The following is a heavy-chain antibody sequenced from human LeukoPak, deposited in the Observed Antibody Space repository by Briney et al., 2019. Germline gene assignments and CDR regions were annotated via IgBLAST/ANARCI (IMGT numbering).Heavy chain of an antibody. CDR2: IYTSGST. Sequence: SQTLSLTCTVSGGSISSGSYYWSWIRQPAGKGLEWIGRIYTSGSTNYNPSLKSRVTISVDTSKNQFSLKLSSVTAADTAVYYCARDPGYSGYDYRANDAFDIWGQGTMVTVSS. V-gene: IGHV4-61*02. D-gene: IGHD5-12*01. J-gene: IGHJ3*02. CDR3: ARDPGYSGYDYRANDAFDI. CDR1: GGSISSGSYY.